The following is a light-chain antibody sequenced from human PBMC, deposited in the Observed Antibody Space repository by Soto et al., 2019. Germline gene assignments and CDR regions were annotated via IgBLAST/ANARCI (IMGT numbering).Light chain of an antibody. CDR2: GAS. CDR3: QQYGSSPFT. V-gene: IGKV3-20*01. J-gene: IGKJ3*01. CDR1: QSVSSSY. Sequence: EIVLTQSPGTLSLSPGERATLSCRASQSVSSSYLAWYQQKPGQAPRRLIYGASSRATGIPDRFSGRGSGTDFTLTISRLEPEDFAVYYCQQYGSSPFTFGPGTKVDIK.